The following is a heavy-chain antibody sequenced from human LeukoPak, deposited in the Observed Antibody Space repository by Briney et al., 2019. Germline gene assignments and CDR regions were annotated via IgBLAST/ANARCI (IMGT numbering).Heavy chain of an antibody. V-gene: IGHV4-34*01. CDR1: GGSFSGYY. CDR3: ARGRAYYDFWSGPYFDY. Sequence: PSETLSLTCVVYGGSFSGYYWSWLRQPPGKGLEWIGEIDQSGTTNYNPSLKSRVTISIDTSKKQFSLTLSSVTAADTAVYYRARGRAYYDFWSGPYFDYWGQGTLVTVSS. CDR2: IDQSGTT. J-gene: IGHJ4*02. D-gene: IGHD3-3*01.